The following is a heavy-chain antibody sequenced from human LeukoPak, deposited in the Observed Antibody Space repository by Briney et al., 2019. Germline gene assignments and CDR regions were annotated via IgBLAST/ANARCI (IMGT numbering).Heavy chain of an antibody. D-gene: IGHD3-16*02. CDR3: ARAPGKLSYDY. Sequence: GGSLRLSCAASGFTFSDYYMSWIRQAPGKGLEWVSYISSSSSYTNYADSVKGRFTISRDNAKNSLYLQMNSLRAEDTAVYYCARAPGKLSYDYWGQGTLVTVSS. CDR2: ISSSSSYT. J-gene: IGHJ4*02. CDR1: GFTFSDYY. V-gene: IGHV3-11*06.